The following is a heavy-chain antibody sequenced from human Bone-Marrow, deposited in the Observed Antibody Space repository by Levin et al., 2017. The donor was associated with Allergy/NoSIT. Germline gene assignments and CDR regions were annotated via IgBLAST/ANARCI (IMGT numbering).Heavy chain of an antibody. D-gene: IGHD4-17*01. Sequence: GESLKISCAASGFTFSSYAMHWVRQAPGKGLEWVAVISYDGSNKYYADSVKGRFTISRDNSKNTLYLQMNSLRAEDTAVYYCARAKGTVGDYYYGMDVWGQGTTVTVSS. CDR2: ISYDGSNK. J-gene: IGHJ6*02. CDR1: GFTFSSYA. CDR3: ARAKGTVGDYYYGMDV. V-gene: IGHV3-30-3*01.